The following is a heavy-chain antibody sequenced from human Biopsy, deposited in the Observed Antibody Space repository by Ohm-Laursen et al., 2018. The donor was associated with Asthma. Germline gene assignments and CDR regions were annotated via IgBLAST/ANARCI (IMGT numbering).Heavy chain of an antibody. D-gene: IGHD6-19*01. V-gene: IGHV4-59*01. J-gene: IGHJ4*02. CDR1: GGSISSCY. CDR3: VREVGNEQWLAPFDC. Sequence: TLSLTCSVYGGSISSCYCSWIRQSPEKGLEWMWDVCWTGSTNYNPSLKSRITMSVDTSKNRMFLESTSMTAADTAVYYCVREVGNEQWLAPFDCWGQGKPVTVSS. CDR2: VCWTGST.